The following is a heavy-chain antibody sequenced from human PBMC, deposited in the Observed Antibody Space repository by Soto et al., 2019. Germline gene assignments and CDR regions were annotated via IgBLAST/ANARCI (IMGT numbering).Heavy chain of an antibody. Sequence: GGSLRLSCAASGFTFSTFSMDWVRQAPGRGLEWISYISGGGRPISYADSVKGRFTISRDNAKNSLYLQMDSLTDEDTAVYYCARDLGWAFDSWGQGTLVTVSS. CDR1: GFTFSTFS. J-gene: IGHJ4*02. CDR3: ARDLGWAFDS. D-gene: IGHD6-19*01. CDR2: ISGGGRPI. V-gene: IGHV3-48*02.